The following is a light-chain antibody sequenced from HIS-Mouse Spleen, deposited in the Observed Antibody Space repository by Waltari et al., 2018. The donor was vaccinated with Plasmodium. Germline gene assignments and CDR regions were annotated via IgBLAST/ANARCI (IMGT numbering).Light chain of an antibody. J-gene: IGLJ3*02. V-gene: IGLV3-10*01. CDR2: EDS. CDR1: ALPKKY. Sequence: SYELTQPPSVSVSPGQTARLTCPGDALPKKYAYWYQQKSGQAPVLVIYEDSKRPPGIPERCSGSSSGTMATLTISGAQVEDEADYYCYSTDSSGNHRVFGGGTKLTVL. CDR3: YSTDSSGNHRV.